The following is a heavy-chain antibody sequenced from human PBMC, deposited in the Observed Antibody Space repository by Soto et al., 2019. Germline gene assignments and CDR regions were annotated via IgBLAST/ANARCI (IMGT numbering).Heavy chain of an antibody. J-gene: IGHJ4*02. CDR2: IYSGGST. Sequence: EVQLGESGGGLVQPGGSLRLSCAASGVTVSSNYMSWVRQAPGKGLEWVSVIYSGGSTYYADSVKGRFTIPRDNSKNTLYLQMNSLRAEDTAVYYCARHGYNYGGGYFDYWGQGTLVTVSS. D-gene: IGHD5-18*01. CDR3: ARHGYNYGGGYFDY. V-gene: IGHV3-66*04. CDR1: GVTVSSNY.